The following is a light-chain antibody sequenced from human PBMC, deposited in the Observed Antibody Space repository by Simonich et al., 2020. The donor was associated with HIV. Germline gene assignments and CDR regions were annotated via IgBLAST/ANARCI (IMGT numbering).Light chain of an antibody. CDR1: QGLSSA. CDR2: DAS. CDR3: QQYDNLP. J-gene: IGKJ4*01. Sequence: AIQLTQSPSSLSASVGDRVTITCRASQGLSSALAWYQQKPGKAPKLLIYDASSLESGVPSRFSGSGSGTDFTFTISSLQPEDIATYYCQQYDNLPFGGGTKVEI. V-gene: IGKV1D-13*01.